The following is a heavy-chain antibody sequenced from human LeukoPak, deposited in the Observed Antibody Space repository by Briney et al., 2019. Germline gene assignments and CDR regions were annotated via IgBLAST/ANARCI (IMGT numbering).Heavy chain of an antibody. D-gene: IGHD4-17*01. CDR2: INPFSANT. Sequence: ASVKVSCKASGYTFTNYDIHWVRQATGQGLEWMGWINPFSANTGYAQNFQRRITITRNTSISTAHMELSSLRSEDTAVYYCARKDDYGDYDLDYWGQGALVTVSS. CDR1: GYTFTNYD. J-gene: IGHJ4*02. CDR3: ARKDDYGDYDLDY. V-gene: IGHV1-8*03.